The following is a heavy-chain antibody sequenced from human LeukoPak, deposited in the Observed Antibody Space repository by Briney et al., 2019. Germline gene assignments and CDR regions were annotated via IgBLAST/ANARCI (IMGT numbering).Heavy chain of an antibody. V-gene: IGHV1-69*05. CDR1: GGTFSSYA. J-gene: IGHJ4*02. CDR3: ARGPFDYYGSGSYLDY. Sequence: SVKVSCKASGGTFSSYAISWVRPAPGQGLEWMGGIIPIFGTANYAQKFQGRVTITTDESTSTAYMELSSLRSEDTAVYYCARGPFDYYGSGSYLDYWGQGTLVTVSS. CDR2: IIPIFGTA. D-gene: IGHD3-10*01.